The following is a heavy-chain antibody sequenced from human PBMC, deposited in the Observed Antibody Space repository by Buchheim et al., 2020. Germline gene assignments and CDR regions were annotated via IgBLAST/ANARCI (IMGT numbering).Heavy chain of an antibody. CDR1: GGSISSNNW. CDR3: TREIVGNTPSFDC. V-gene: IGHV4-4*02. CDR2: IFHSGST. J-gene: IGHJ4*02. D-gene: IGHD2-21*01. Sequence: QVQLQESGPGLVKPSGTLSLTCAVSGGSISSNNWWHWVRQPPGKGLEWIGEIFHSGSTNYNPSLKSRVTISVDRSENQLSLRLTSVTAADTAVYYCTREIVGNTPSFDCWGQGTL.